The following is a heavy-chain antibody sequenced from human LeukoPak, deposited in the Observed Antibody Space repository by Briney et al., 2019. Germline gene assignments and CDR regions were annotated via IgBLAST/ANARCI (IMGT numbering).Heavy chain of an antibody. CDR1: GYSISSGYY. CDR2: IYHSGST. D-gene: IGHD6-19*01. CDR3: ARRGIAVAGDFDY. V-gene: IGHV4-38-2*01. J-gene: IGHJ4*02. Sequence: SETLSLTCAVSGYSISSGYYCGWIRQPPGKGLEWIGSIYHSGSTYYNPSLKSRVTISVDTSKNQFSLKLSSVTAADTAVYYCARRGIAVAGDFDYWGQGTLVTVSS.